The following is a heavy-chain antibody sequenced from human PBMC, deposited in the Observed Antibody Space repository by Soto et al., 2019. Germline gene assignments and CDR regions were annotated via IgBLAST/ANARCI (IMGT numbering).Heavy chain of an antibody. V-gene: IGHV1-2*02. D-gene: IGHD6-6*01. CDR2: INPNSGGT. CDR1: GYTFTGYY. J-gene: IGHJ5*02. Sequence: QVQLVQSGAEVKKPGASVKVSCKASGYTFTGYYMHWVRQAPGQGLEWMGWINPNSGGTNYAQKFQGRVTMTTDTSTNTVYMELSSLRSEDTAVYYCARGLYSSSDNWFDPWGQGTLVTVSS. CDR3: ARGLYSSSDNWFDP.